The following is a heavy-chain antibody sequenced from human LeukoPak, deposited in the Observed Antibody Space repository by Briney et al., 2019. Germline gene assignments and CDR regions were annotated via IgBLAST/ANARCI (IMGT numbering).Heavy chain of an antibody. CDR2: ISSSSSYT. J-gene: IGHJ5*02. D-gene: IGHD3-16*01. CDR3: ARAKNYDYVWGSYGVNWFDP. Sequence: GGSLRLSCAASGFTFSDYYMSWIRQAPGKGLEWVSYISSSSSYTNYADSVKGRFTISRDNAKNSVYLQMNSLRAEDTAVYYCARAKNYDYVWGSYGVNWFDPWGQGTLVTVSS. V-gene: IGHV3-11*05. CDR1: GFTFSDYY.